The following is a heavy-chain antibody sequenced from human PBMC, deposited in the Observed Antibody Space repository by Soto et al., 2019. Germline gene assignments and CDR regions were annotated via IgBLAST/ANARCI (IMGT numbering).Heavy chain of an antibody. Sequence: QVQLQESGPGLMKPSQTLSLTCTVSGGSISSGGYYWSWIRQHPGKGLEWIGYIYYSGSTYYNPSLKSRVTISVDTSKNQFSLKLSSVTAADTAVYYCARGYSNYDLEYYYGMDVWGQGTTVTVSS. V-gene: IGHV4-31*03. CDR3: ARGYSNYDLEYYYGMDV. J-gene: IGHJ6*02. D-gene: IGHD4-4*01. CDR2: IYYSGST. CDR1: GGSISSGGYY.